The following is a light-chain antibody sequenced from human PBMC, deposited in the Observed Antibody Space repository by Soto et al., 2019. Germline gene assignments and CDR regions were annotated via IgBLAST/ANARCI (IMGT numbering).Light chain of an antibody. CDR2: TAS. Sequence: DIQMTQSPSSLSASVGDRVTITCRASQGISNYLAWYQQKPGKAPKLLIHTASTLPSGVPSRFSGSRSGTDFTLTIASLQAEDVATYYCQRYDNAPITFGQGTRLEI. V-gene: IGKV1-27*01. CDR1: QGISNY. J-gene: IGKJ5*01. CDR3: QRYDNAPIT.